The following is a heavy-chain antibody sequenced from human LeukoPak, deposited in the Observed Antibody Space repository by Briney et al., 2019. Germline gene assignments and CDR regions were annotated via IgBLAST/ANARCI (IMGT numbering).Heavy chain of an antibody. D-gene: IGHD3-22*01. CDR1: GLTFSSYS. CDR2: ISSSSYI. V-gene: IGHV3-21*01. J-gene: IGHJ4*02. CDR3: ASPFSDDSSGYRPFDY. Sequence: GRSLRLSCAASGLTFSSYSMNWVRQAPGKGLEWVSSISSSSYIYYADSVKGRFTISRDNAKNSLYLQMNSLRAEDTAVYYCASPFSDDSSGYRPFDYWGQGTLVTVSS.